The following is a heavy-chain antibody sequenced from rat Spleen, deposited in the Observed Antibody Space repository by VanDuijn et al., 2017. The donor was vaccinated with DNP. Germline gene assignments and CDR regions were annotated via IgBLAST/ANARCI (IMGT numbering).Heavy chain of an antibody. CDR3: ARRRLPYWYFDF. CDR2: INTGSEIT. D-gene: IGHD1-4*01. J-gene: IGHJ1*01. CDR1: GYTFTSYY. Sequence: QVQLQQSGAELAKPGSSVKISCKASGYTFTSYYISWIKQTTGQGLEYIGYINTGSEITYYNEKFKVKATLTLDKSSSTAFMQLSSLTPDDSAVYYCARRRLPYWYFDFWGPGTMVTVSS. V-gene: IGHV1-43*01.